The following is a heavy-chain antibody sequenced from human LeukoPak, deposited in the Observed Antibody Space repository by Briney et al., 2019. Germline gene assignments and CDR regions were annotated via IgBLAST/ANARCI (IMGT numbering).Heavy chain of an antibody. J-gene: IGHJ4*02. CDR2: IYSGGST. V-gene: IGHV3-53*01. CDR3: ARVLSILTRVDY. Sequence: GGSLRLSCAASGFTSSSYGMHWVRQAPGKGLEWVSVIYSGGSTYYADSVKGRFTISRDNSKNTLYLQMNSLRAEDTAVYYCARVLSILTRVDYWGQGTLVTVSS. D-gene: IGHD3-9*01. CDR1: GFTSSSYG.